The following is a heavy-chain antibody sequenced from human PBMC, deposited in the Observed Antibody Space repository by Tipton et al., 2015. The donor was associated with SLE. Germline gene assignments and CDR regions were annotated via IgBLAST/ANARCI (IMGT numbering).Heavy chain of an antibody. J-gene: IGHJ4*02. V-gene: IGHV3-7*01. D-gene: IGHD6-13*01. CDR3: ATDSSSSWLF. CDR2: IGQDGSEK. CDR1: GFSFSSYA. Sequence: SLRLSCAASGFSFSSYAMSWVRQAPGKGLEWVANIGQDGSEKYYLDSVKGRFSISRDNAKNSLYLQMNSLRAEDTAVYYCATDSSSSWLFGGQGTLVTVSS.